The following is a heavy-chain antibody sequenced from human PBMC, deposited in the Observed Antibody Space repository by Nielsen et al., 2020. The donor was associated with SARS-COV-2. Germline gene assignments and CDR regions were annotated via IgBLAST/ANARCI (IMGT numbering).Heavy chain of an antibody. D-gene: IGHD4/OR15-4a*01. CDR1: GFTFSSYS. J-gene: IGHJ4*02. Sequence: ETLSLTCAASGFTFSSYSMNWVRQAPGKGLEWVSSISSSSSYIYYADSVKGRFTISRDNAKNSLYLQMNSLRAEDTAVYYCARGVHGNDYWGQGTLVTVSS. CDR2: ISSSSSYI. V-gene: IGHV3-21*01. CDR3: ARGVHGNDY.